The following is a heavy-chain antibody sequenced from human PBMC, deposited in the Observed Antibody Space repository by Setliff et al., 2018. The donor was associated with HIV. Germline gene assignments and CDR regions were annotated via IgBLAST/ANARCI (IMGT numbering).Heavy chain of an antibody. CDR3: ARGHSGNDY. D-gene: IGHD1-1*01. V-gene: IGHV1-8*02. CDR2: MNPNSGNT. J-gene: IGHJ4*02. CDR1: GDTFTTYD. Sequence: ASVKVSCKASGDTFTTYDINWVRQATGQGLEWMGRMNPNSGNTEYAQQFQGRVTMTRITSISPAYMELSSLRSEDTAIDYCARGHSGNDYWGQGTLVTVSS.